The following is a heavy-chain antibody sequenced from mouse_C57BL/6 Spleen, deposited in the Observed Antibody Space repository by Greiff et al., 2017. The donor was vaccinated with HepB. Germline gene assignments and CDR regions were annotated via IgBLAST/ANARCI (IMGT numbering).Heavy chain of an antibody. D-gene: IGHD3-2*02. CDR1: GYTFTSYW. CDR3: ARTLKDSSGYGDRFDY. CDR2: IDPSDSYT. V-gene: IGHV1-69*01. Sequence: QVHVKQPGAELVMPGASVKLSCKASGYTFTSYWMHWVKQRPGQGLEWIGEIDPSDSYTNYNQKFKGKSTLTVDKSSSTAYMQLSSLTSEDSAVYYCARTLKDSSGYGDRFDYWGQGTTLTVSS. J-gene: IGHJ2*01.